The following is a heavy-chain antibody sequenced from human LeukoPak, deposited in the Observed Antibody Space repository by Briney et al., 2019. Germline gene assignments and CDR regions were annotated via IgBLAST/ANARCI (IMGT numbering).Heavy chain of an antibody. CDR3: AKDPVAALYYFDY. CDR1: GFTFSSYA. V-gene: IGHV3-23*01. CDR2: ISGSGGST. D-gene: IGHD6-19*01. J-gene: IGHJ4*02. Sequence: GGSLRLPCAASGFTFSSYAMSWVRQAPGKGLEWVSAISGSGGSTYYADSVKGRFTISRDNSKNTLYLQMNSLRAEDTAVYYCAKDPVAALYYFDYWGQGTLVTVSS.